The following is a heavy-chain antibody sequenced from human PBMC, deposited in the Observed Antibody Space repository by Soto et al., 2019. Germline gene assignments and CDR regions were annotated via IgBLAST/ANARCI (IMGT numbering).Heavy chain of an antibody. CDR2: IYWDDDN. CDR3: AHYVSASPAGWFDP. D-gene: IGHD3-10*01. Sequence: QITLKESGPALVKPTRTLTLTCTFSGFSLSTSGEAVGWIRQPPGEALEWLALIYWDDDNRYNPTLKTRLTITKDTSKNQVVLTLTNMDPVDTATYYCAHYVSASPAGWFDPWGQGILVTVSS. J-gene: IGHJ5*02. CDR1: GFSLSTSGEA. V-gene: IGHV2-5*02.